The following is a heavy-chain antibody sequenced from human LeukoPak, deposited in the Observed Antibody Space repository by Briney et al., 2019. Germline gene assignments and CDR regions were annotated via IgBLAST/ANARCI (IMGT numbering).Heavy chain of an antibody. J-gene: IGHJ4*02. V-gene: IGHV1-69*05. Sequence: SVKVSCKASGGTFSSYAISWVRQAPGQGLEWMGRIIPIFGTANYAQKFQGRVTITTDESMSTAYMELSSLRSEDTAVYYCAREPSAITLKRAQGENYFDYWGQGTLVTVSS. CDR2: IIPIFGTA. D-gene: IGHD5-12*01. CDR3: AREPSAITLKRAQGENYFDY. CDR1: GGTFSSYA.